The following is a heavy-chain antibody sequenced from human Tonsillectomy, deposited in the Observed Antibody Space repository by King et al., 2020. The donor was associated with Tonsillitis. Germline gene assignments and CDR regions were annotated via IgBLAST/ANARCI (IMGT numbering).Heavy chain of an antibody. CDR2: IKRDGSEK. V-gene: IGHV3-7*01. J-gene: IGHJ4*02. D-gene: IGHD1-7*01. Sequence: VQLVESGGGLVQPGGSLRLACAASGFTFSNYWMGWVRQAPGKGLEWVANIKRDGSEKPYVDSVKGRFTISRDNAKNSLFLQMNSLRAEDTAVYYCTRDSLAGTKGQSRYWGQGTLVTVSS. CDR1: GFTFSNYW. CDR3: TRDSLAGTKGQSRY.